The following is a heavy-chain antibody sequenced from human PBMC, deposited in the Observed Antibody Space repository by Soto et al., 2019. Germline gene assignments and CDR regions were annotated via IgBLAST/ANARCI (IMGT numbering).Heavy chain of an antibody. CDR1: GFSLSTSGVG. Sequence: QITLKESGPTLVKPTQTLTLTCTFSGFSLSTSGVGVGWIRQPPGKSLEWLALIYWNDDKRYSPSLKSRLTITKDTSKNQVVLTMPNMDPVDTATYYCAHPYCSSTRCYWPHDAFDIWGQGTMVTVSS. J-gene: IGHJ3*02. V-gene: IGHV2-5*01. CDR3: AHPYCSSTRCYWPHDAFDI. D-gene: IGHD2-2*01. CDR2: IYWNDDK.